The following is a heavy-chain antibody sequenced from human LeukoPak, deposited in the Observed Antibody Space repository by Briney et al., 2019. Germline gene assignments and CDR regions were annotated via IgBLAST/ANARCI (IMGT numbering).Heavy chain of an antibody. CDR3: TRSGDYGDYLVDY. Sequence: GGSLRLSCAASGFTFSTYAMNWVRQAPGKGLEWVSTITSSSGYIYYADSMKGRFTTSRDNAKNSPYLQMTSLRAEDTAVYYCTRSGDYGDYLVDYWGQGTLVTASS. CDR2: ITSSSGYI. V-gene: IGHV3-21*01. D-gene: IGHD4-17*01. CDR1: GFTFSTYA. J-gene: IGHJ4*02.